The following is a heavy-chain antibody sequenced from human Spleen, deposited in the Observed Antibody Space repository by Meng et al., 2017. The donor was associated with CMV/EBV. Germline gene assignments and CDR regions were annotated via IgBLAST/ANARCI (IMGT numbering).Heavy chain of an antibody. J-gene: IGHJ2*01. CDR1: GGSISSGDYY. D-gene: IGHD3-22*01. V-gene: IGHV4-30-4*08. Sequence: QGEPQEAGPGLVQPSQTLSLTCTVSGGSISSGDYYWSWIRQPPGKGLEWIGYIYYSGSTYYNPSLKSRVTISVDTSKNQFSLKLSSVTAADTAVYYCARGYYDSSGYGYWYLDLWGRGTLVTVSS. CDR3: ARGYYDSSGYGYWYLDL. CDR2: IYYSGST.